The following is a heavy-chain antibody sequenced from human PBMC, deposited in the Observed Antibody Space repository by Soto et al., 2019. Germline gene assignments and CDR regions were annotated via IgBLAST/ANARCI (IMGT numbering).Heavy chain of an antibody. CDR3: ALRSMAVVPEY. Sequence: QVQLQESGPGLVKPSETLSLTCAVSGDSISTYYCMWIRQPPGKGLESIGYLYYGRSANYNPSPGSRASLSVATSTNQCSLTLSSMTAADTAVYYCALRSMAVVPEYWGQGTLVTVS. CDR2: LYYGRSA. D-gene: IGHD3-22*01. CDR1: GDSISTYY. V-gene: IGHV4-59*01. J-gene: IGHJ4*02.